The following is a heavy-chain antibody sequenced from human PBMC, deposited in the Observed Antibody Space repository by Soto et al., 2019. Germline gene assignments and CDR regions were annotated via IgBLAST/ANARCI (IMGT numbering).Heavy chain of an antibody. CDR2: IYYSGST. J-gene: IGHJ6*03. V-gene: IGHV4-59*01. CDR1: GGSISSYY. CDR3: ARCITGSRGHFYYYMGV. Sequence: SETLSLTCTVSGGSISSYYWSWIRQTPGKGLEWIGYIYYSGSTDYNPSLKSRVTISVDTSNNQFSLRLSSVTAADTAIYYCARCITGSRGHFYYYMGVWGKGTTVTVS. D-gene: IGHD1-20*01.